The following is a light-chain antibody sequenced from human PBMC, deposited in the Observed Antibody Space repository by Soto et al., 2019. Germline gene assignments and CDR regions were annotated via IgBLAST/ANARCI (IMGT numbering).Light chain of an antibody. Sequence: EIVLTQSPGTLSLSPGERATLSCRASQSVSSSYLAWYQQKPGQAPRLLIYGASSRATGIPDRFSGSGSGTDFTLTSSRLEPEDVAVYYCQHYGSSPHTFGQGTRLESK. CDR1: QSVSSSY. CDR2: GAS. V-gene: IGKV3-20*01. CDR3: QHYGSSPHT. J-gene: IGKJ5*01.